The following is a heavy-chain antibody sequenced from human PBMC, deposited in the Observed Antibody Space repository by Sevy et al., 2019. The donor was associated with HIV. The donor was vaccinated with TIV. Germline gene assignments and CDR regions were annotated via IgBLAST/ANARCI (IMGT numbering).Heavy chain of an antibody. D-gene: IGHD1-26*01. CDR3: ARVIYSGVVGFYFDY. CDR2: IYNTGST. V-gene: IGHV4-59*01. CDR1: GDSISYNY. J-gene: IGHJ4*02. Sequence: SETLSLTCTVSGDSISYNYWGWIRQPPGKGLEWIAFIYNTGSTNKNPSLRSRVTMSMDTSKNQFSLKLSSVTTADTAGYYCARVIYSGVVGFYFDYWGQGTLVTVSS.